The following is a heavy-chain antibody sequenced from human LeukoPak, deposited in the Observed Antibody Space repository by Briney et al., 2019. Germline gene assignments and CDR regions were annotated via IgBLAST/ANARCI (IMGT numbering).Heavy chain of an antibody. CDR2: IYGSEST. J-gene: IGHJ5*01. Sequence: SETLSLTCAVSGYPLGRNYFWGWVRQPPGKRLEWIGRIYGSESTTYNPSLMNRVTISVDTSRNHLSLQLTSVTAADTAVYYCARYDSRGSASTRFDSWGQGILVTISS. D-gene: IGHD4-23*01. V-gene: IGHV4-38-2*01. CDR3: ARYDSRGSASTRFDS. CDR1: GYPLGRNYF.